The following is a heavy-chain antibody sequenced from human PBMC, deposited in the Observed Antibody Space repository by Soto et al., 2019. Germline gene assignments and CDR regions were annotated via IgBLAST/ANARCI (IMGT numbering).Heavy chain of an antibody. J-gene: IGHJ3*02. CDR3: AREGVRGDGLQCVRDI. CDR2: INPNSGDT. V-gene: IGHV1-2*04. Sequence: QVQLVQSGAEVKKPGASVKVSCKASGYTFTGYLIHWVRQAPGQGLEWMGWINPNSGDTIYAQKFQSWVTMYRDTSVSTAYMELSRLRSDETAVYYYAREGVRGDGLQCVRDIWRHGTMVTVSS. CDR1: GYTFTGYL. D-gene: IGHD3-10*01.